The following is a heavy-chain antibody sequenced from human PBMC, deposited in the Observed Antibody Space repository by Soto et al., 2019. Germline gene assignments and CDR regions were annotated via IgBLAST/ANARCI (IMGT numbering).Heavy chain of an antibody. D-gene: IGHD2-2*01. Sequence: SETLSLTCTVSGGSISSGGYYWSWIRQHPGKGLEWIGYIYYSGSTYYNPSLKSRVTISVDTSKNQFSLKLSSVTAADTAVYYCASYYCSSTSCYDFYYYYMDVWGKGTTVTVSS. J-gene: IGHJ6*03. V-gene: IGHV4-31*03. CDR3: ASYYCSSTSCYDFYYYYMDV. CDR1: GGSISSGGYY. CDR2: IYYSGST.